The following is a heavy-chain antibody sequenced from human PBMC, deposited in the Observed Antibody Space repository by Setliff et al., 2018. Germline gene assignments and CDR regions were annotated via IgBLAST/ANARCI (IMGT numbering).Heavy chain of an antibody. J-gene: IGHJ6*03. CDR2: VYTTLST. CDR1: GASISNYY. D-gene: IGHD2-2*01. V-gene: IGHV4-4*08. CDR3: ARDHAPVPTARQVYYSLDV. Sequence: KTPETLSLTCSVSGASISNYYWSWIRQSPGKGLEWIGYVYTTLSTNYNPSLKSRVTMSVDTSKNQFSLRLSSVTAADTAVYYCARDHAPVPTARQVYYSLDVWGKGTTVTVS.